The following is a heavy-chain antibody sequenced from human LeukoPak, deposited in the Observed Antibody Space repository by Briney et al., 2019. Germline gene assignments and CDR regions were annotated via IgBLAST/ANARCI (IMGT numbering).Heavy chain of an antibody. Sequence: GGSLRLSCAASGFSFSSCGMHWVRQTPDKGLERVAAIAKDGTDIHYVDSVKGRFTISRDNSRNTLYLQMFSLSTEDTAVYYCVKAGYYDSSGYYYYLDYWGQGTPVSVSS. D-gene: IGHD3-22*01. V-gene: IGHV3-30*18. CDR3: VKAGYYDSSGYYYYLDY. CDR1: GFSFSSCG. CDR2: IAKDGTDI. J-gene: IGHJ4*02.